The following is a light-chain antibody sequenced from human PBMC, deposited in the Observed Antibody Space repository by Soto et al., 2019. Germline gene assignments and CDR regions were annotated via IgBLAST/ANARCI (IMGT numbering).Light chain of an antibody. V-gene: IGKV3-20*01. CDR3: QQYGSSRPLT. CDR2: GAS. CDR1: QSVSSNY. Sequence: EIVLTQSPGTLSLSPGERATHSCRSIQSVSSNYLAWYQQKPGQAPRLLIYGASSRATGITDRFSGSGSGTDFTLTISRLEPEDFVVYYCQQYGSSRPLTFGGGTKVDIK. J-gene: IGKJ4*01.